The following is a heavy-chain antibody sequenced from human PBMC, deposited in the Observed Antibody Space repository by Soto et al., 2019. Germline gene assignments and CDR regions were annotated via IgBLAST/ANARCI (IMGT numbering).Heavy chain of an antibody. CDR2: ISYDGSKN. CDR1: GGSISSGG. V-gene: IGHV3-30*18. D-gene: IGHD2-21*01. CDR3: AKDNFHCGDECYHYYGLDV. Sequence: LSLTCAVSGGSISSGGYSWSWVRQAPGKGLEWVALISYDGSKNDYADSAKGRFTISRDKSKNTLYLQMNSLRPEDTAVYYCAKDNFHCGDECYHYYGLDVWGQGTTVTVSS. J-gene: IGHJ6*02.